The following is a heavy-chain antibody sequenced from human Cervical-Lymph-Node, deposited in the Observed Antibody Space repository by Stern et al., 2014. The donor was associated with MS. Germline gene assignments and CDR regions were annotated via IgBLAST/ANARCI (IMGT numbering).Heavy chain of an antibody. CDR3: ARGGRGVGLEY. CDR1: GFTFSTYA. CDR2: VSYDGTQR. Sequence: VQLLESGGGVVQPGRSLSLSCVASGFTFSTYAMHWVRPAPGQGLEWVAFVSYDGTQRNSTDSVKARFTISRDNSKNTLYLHMNSLRDEDTAVYFCARGGRGVGLEYWGQGALVTVSS. J-gene: IGHJ4*02. V-gene: IGHV3-30-3*01. D-gene: IGHD3-10*01.